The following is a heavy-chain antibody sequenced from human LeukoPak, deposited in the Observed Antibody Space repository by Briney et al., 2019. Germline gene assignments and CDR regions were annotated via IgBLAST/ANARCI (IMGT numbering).Heavy chain of an antibody. CDR2: ISAYNGNT. Sequence: ASVNVPCKASGYTFTSYGLSWVRQAPGQGLEWMGWISAYNGNTNYAQKLQGRVTMTTDTSTSTAYMELRSLRSDDTAVYYCARDGRALIVVVPAARLVLDYWGQGSLLTVSS. V-gene: IGHV1-18*01. J-gene: IGHJ4*02. CDR3: ARDGRALIVVVPAARLVLDY. CDR1: GYTFTSYG. D-gene: IGHD2-2*01.